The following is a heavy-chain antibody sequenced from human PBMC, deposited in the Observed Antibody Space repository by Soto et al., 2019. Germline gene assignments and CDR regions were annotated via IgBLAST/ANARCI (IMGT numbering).Heavy chain of an antibody. J-gene: IGHJ5*02. Sequence: QVQLVQSGAEVKKPGASVKVSCKASGYTFTGYYMHWVRQAPGQGLEWMGWINPNSGGTNYAQKFQGWVTMTRDTSISLASMELRRLRSGDTAVFYCARGYCSSPSSYSTGQNWFDPWGQGPLVTVSS. D-gene: IGHD2-2*01. CDR1: GYTFTGYY. CDR2: INPNSGGT. V-gene: IGHV1-2*04. CDR3: ARGYCSSPSSYSTGQNWFDP.